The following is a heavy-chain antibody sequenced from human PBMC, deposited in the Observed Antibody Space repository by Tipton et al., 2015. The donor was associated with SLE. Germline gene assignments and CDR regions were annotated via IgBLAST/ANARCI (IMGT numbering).Heavy chain of an antibody. J-gene: IGHJ5*02. CDR1: GGSISSSSYY. D-gene: IGHD3-3*01. Sequence: LRLSCTVSGGSISSSSYYWGWIRQPPGKGLEWIGSIYYSGSTYYNPSLKSRVTISVDTSKNQFSLKLSSVTAADTAAYYCARHRDYDFWSGTPHWFDPWGQGTLVTVSS. CDR2: IYYSGST. CDR3: ARHRDYDFWSGTPHWFDP. V-gene: IGHV4-39*01.